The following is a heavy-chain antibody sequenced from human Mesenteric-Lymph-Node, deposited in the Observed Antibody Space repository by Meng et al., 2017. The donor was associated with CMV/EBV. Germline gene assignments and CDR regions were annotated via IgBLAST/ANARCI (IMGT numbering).Heavy chain of an antibody. D-gene: IGHD3-16*02. J-gene: IGHJ5*02. V-gene: IGHV3-23*01. CDR1: FTFSTYV. CDR2: ITATGDSA. Sequence: FTFSTYVITWVRQAPGQGLEWVSTITATGDSAYYADSVRGRFTISRDNSKNTLYLQMNSLRAEDTAVYYCAKEHLGEFSGWGRPYASWGQGTLVTVSS. CDR3: AKEHLGEFSGWGRPYAS.